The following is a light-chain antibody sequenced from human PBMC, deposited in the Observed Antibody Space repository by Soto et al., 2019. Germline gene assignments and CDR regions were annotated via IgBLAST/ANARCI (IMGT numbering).Light chain of an antibody. CDR1: QSVSSY. Sequence: EIVLTQSPATLSLSPGERATLSCRASQSVSSYLAWYQQKPGQAPRLLIYDASNRATGIPARFSGSGSGTDFTLTISRLEPDDVAVYYWQQHSCWPIAFGQGTRLEIK. CDR2: DAS. CDR3: QQHSCWPIA. V-gene: IGKV3-11*01. J-gene: IGKJ5*01.